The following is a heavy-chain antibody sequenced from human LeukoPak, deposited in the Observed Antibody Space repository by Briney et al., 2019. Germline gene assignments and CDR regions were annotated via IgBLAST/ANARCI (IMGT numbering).Heavy chain of an antibody. J-gene: IGHJ4*02. CDR2: VFYSGST. V-gene: IGHV4-39*02. CDR1: GGSISSSRYY. CDR3: AREVRAALDY. D-gene: IGHD2-2*01. Sequence: SETLSLTCTVSGGSISSSRYYWGWIRQPPGKGLEWIGTVFYSGSTNFNPSLKSRVTISVDTSKNQFSLKLSPVTAADTAVYYCAREVRAALDYWGQGTLVTVSS.